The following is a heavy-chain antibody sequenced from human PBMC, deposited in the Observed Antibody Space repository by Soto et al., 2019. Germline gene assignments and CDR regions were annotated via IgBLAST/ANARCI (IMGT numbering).Heavy chain of an antibody. V-gene: IGHV1-8*01. D-gene: IGHD5-18*01. J-gene: IGHJ4*02. CDR2: MNPDSGNT. CDR1: GYTFTSYD. Sequence: QVPLVQSGAEVKKPGASVKVSCKASGYTFTSYDINWVRQATGQGLEWMGWMNPDSGNTGYAQKFQGRVTMTRNTSISTAYMELSSLRSEDTAVYYCASSGYSYGSDFDYWGQGTLVTVSS. CDR3: ASSGYSYGSDFDY.